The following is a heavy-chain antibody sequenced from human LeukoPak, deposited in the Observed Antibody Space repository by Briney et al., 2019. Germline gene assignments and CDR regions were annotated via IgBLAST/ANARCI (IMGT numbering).Heavy chain of an antibody. CDR1: GFTFSSYA. V-gene: IGHV3-23*01. CDR3: ARGSYDYVWGSYRYGYFDY. CDR2: ISGSGGST. J-gene: IGHJ4*02. D-gene: IGHD3-16*02. Sequence: GGSLRLSCAASGFTFSSYAMSWVRQAPGKGLEWVSAISGSGGSTYYADSVKGRFTISRDNAKNSLYLQMNSLRAEDTAVYYCARGSYDYVWGSYRYGYFDYWGQGTLVTVSS.